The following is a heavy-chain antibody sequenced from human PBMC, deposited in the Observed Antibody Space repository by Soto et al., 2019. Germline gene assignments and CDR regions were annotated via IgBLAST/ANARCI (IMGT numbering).Heavy chain of an antibody. J-gene: IGHJ5*02. CDR1: GGSISSGGYY. D-gene: IGHD1-1*01. V-gene: IGHV4-31*03. Sequence: PSETLSLTCTVSGGSISSGGYYWSWIRQHPGKGLEWIGYIYYSGSTYYNPSLKSRVTISVDTSKNQFSLKLSSVTAADTAVYYWARGNWNDEYWFDPWGQGTRVNVSS. CDR3: ARGNWNDEYWFDP. CDR2: IYYSGST.